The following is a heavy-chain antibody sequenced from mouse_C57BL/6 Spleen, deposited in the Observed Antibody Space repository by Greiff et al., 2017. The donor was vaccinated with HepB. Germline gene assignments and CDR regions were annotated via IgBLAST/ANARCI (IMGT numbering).Heavy chain of an antibody. Sequence: QVQLQQSGAELARPGASVKLSCKASGYTFTSYGISWVKQRTGQGLEWIGEIYPSSSNTYYNEKFKCKATLTADKSSSTAYMELRSLTSENSAVYFCARDYYGSGYGWYFDVWGTGTTVTVSS. CDR1: GYTFTSYG. J-gene: IGHJ1*03. V-gene: IGHV1-81*01. CDR2: IYPSSSNT. D-gene: IGHD1-1*01. CDR3: ARDYYGSGYGWYFDV.